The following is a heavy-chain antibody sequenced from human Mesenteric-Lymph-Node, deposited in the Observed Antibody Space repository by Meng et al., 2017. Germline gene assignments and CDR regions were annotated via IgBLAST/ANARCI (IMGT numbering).Heavy chain of an antibody. Sequence: GGSLRLSCKGSGYSFTSYWIGWVRQMPGKGLEWMGIIYPGDSDTRYSPSFQGQVTISADKSISTAYLQWSSLKASDTAMYYCARLSIFGVVIIGAFDIWGQGTMVTVSS. CDR2: IYPGDSDT. CDR1: GYSFTSYW. CDR3: ARLSIFGVVIIGAFDI. D-gene: IGHD3-3*02. V-gene: IGHV5-51*01. J-gene: IGHJ3*02.